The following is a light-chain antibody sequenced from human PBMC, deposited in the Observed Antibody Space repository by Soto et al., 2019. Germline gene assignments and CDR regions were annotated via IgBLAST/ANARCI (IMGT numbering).Light chain of an antibody. CDR3: SSYTSSSTQV. CDR2: DVS. CDR1: SSEVGGYNY. J-gene: IGLJ1*01. Sequence: QSALTQPASVSGSPGQSITISCTGTSSEVGGYNYVSWYQQHPGKAPKLMIYDVSNRPSGVSNRFSGSKSGNTASLTISGLQAEDEADYYCSSYTSSSTQVFGTGNKVTVL. V-gene: IGLV2-14*01.